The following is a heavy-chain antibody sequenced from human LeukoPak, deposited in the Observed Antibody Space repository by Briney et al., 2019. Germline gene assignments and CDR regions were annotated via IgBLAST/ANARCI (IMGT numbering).Heavy chain of an antibody. Sequence: PGGSLRLSCAASGFTFSSYSMNWVRRAPGKGLEWGSYICSSSSTIYYADSVKGRFTISRDNAKNSLYLQMNSLRAEDTAVYYCASEVSGGTYYYYYYMDVWGKGTTVTVSS. CDR3: ASEVSGGTYYYYYYMDV. CDR1: GFTFSSYS. V-gene: IGHV3-48*01. CDR2: ICSSSSTI. D-gene: IGHD1-1*01. J-gene: IGHJ6*03.